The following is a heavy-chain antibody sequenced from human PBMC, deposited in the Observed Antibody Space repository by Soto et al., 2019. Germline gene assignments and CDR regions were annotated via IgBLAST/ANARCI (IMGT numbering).Heavy chain of an antibody. CDR3: AKGMVTAYYYYYGMDV. CDR1: GFTFSSYG. Sequence: GGSLRLSCAASGFTFSSYGMHWVRQAPGKGLEWVAVISYDGSNKYYADSVKGRFTISRDNSKNTLYLQMNSLRAEDTAVYYCAKGMVTAYYYYYGMDVWGQGTTVTVSS. D-gene: IGHD5-18*01. V-gene: IGHV3-30*18. J-gene: IGHJ6*02. CDR2: ISYDGSNK.